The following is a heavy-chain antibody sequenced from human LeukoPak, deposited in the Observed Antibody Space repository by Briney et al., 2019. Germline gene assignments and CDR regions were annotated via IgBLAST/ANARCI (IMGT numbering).Heavy chain of an antibody. CDR1: GFTFDDYA. J-gene: IGHJ6*02. V-gene: IGHV3-9*01. CDR2: ISWNSGSI. CDR3: AKDLGARYYCYGMDV. Sequence: GGSLRLSCAASGFTFDDYAMPWVRQAPGKGLEWVSGISWNSGSIGYADSVKGRFTISRDNAKNSLYLQMNSLRAEDTALYYCAKDLGARYYCYGMDVWGQGTTVTVSS. D-gene: IGHD1-26*01.